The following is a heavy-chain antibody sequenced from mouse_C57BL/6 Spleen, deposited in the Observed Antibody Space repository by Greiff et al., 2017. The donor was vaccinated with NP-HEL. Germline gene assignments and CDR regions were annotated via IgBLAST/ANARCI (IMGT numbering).Heavy chain of an antibody. D-gene: IGHD2-3*01. CDR1: GFSLTSYG. Sequence: VQLQQSGPGLVQPSQSLSITCTVSGFSLTSYGVHWVRQSPGKGLEWLGVIWRGGSTDYNAAFMSRLSITKDNSKSQVFFKMNSLQADDTAIYYCAKNFDGYYTWYFDVWGTGTTVTVSS. J-gene: IGHJ1*03. CDR3: AKNFDGYYTWYFDV. V-gene: IGHV2-5*01. CDR2: IWRGGST.